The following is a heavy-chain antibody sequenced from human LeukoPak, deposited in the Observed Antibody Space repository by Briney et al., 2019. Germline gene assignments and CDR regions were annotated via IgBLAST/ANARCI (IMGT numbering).Heavy chain of an antibody. V-gene: IGHV3-30*02. CDR2: IRDDASKT. Sequence: GGSLRLSCTGSGFTFRSYGMHWVRQAPGKGLEWVAYIRDDASKTWYGGSVKGRFTISRDNSKNTLYLHMNSVRGEDTAMYYCANGDCRGGRCSSGAHWGQGTLVTVSS. D-gene: IGHD2-15*01. CDR3: ANGDCRGGRCSSGAH. CDR1: GFTFRSYG. J-gene: IGHJ4*02.